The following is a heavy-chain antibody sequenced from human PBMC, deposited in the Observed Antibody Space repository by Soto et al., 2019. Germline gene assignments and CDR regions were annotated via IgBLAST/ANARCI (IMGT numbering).Heavy chain of an antibody. CDR2: ISGSGGST. CDR3: AKSHRRIYYYDSSDPKDY. Sequence: GGSLRLSCAASGFTFSSYAMSWVRQAPGKGLEWVSAISGSGGSTYYADSVKGRFTIYRDNSKNTLYLQMNSLRAEDTAVYYCAKSHRRIYYYDSSDPKDYWGQGTLVTVSS. J-gene: IGHJ4*02. V-gene: IGHV3-23*01. CDR1: GFTFSSYA. D-gene: IGHD3-22*01.